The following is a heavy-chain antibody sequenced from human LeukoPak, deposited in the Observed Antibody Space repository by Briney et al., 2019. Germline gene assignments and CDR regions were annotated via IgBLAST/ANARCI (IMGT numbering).Heavy chain of an antibody. D-gene: IGHD2-2*01. V-gene: IGHV1-3*01. J-gene: IGHJ5*02. Sequence: ASVKVSCKASGYTFTSYAMHWVRQAPGQRLEWMGWINAGNGNTKYSQKFQGRVTITRDTSASTAYMELSSLRSEDTAVYYCVRARYCSSTSCYGNWFDPWGQGTLVTVSS. CDR3: VRARYCSSTSCYGNWFDP. CDR1: GYTFTSYA. CDR2: INAGNGNT.